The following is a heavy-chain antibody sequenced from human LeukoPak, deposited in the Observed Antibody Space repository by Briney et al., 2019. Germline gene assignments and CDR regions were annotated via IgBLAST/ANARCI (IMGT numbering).Heavy chain of an antibody. CDR2: IHYSGST. D-gene: IGHD3-9*01. J-gene: IGHJ4*02. CDR1: GGSISYYY. Sequence: SETLSLTCTVSGGSISYYYWNWIRQPPGKGLEWIGYIHYSGSTNYNPSLRGRVTISVDTSKNQFSLKLSSLTAADTAVCYCARVVGYFDWFQWGQGTLVTVSS. CDR3: ARVVGYFDWFQ. V-gene: IGHV4-59*01.